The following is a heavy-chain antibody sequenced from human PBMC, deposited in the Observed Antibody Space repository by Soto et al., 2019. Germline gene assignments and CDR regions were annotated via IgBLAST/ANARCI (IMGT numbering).Heavy chain of an antibody. CDR2: INPNSGGT. V-gene: IGHV1-2*04. CDR3: ARGYCSSTSCHFDY. J-gene: IGHJ4*02. CDR1: GYTFTGQY. D-gene: IGHD2-2*01. Sequence: QVQLVQSGAEVKKPGASMKVSCKASGYTFTGQYIHWVRQAPGQGLEWMGWINPNSGGTNYAQKFQGWVTMTRDTSISTAYMELSRLRSDDTAVYYCARGYCSSTSCHFDYSGQGTLVTVSS.